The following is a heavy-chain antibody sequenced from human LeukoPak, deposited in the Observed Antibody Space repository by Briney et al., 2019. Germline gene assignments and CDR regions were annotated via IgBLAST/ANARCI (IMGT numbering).Heavy chain of an antibody. J-gene: IGHJ4*02. D-gene: IGHD3-9*01. Sequence: TGGSLRLSCAASGFTFSSHAMSRVRQAPGKGLEWVSAIGDDVVSTYYAESVKGRFTISRDNSKNTLYLQMNSLRAEDTATYYCARDSPLLTVWGQGTLVTVSS. CDR3: ARDSPLLTV. V-gene: IGHV3-23*01. CDR2: IGDDVVST. CDR1: GFTFSSHA.